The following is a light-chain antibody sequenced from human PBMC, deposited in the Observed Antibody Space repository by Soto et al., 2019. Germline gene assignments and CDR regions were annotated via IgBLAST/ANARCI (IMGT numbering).Light chain of an antibody. CDR2: SNN. CDR1: SSNVGSNS. V-gene: IGLV1-44*01. Sequence: QAVVTQPPSASVAPGQRVIVSCSGGSSNVGSNSVNWYQHLPGSAPKLLIFSNNQRPSGVPDRLSGSKSGTSASLAIGGLQSDDEADYYCAAWDESLGAYVFGSGTKLTVL. J-gene: IGLJ1*01. CDR3: AAWDESLGAYV.